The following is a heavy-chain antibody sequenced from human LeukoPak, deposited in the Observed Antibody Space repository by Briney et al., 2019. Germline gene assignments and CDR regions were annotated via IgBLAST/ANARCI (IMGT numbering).Heavy chain of an antibody. CDR2: MNPNSGNT. V-gene: IGHV1-8*01. J-gene: IGHJ3*02. CDR3: AAGRGSPAAFDI. CDR1: GYTFTSYD. Sequence: ASVKVSCKASGYTFTSYDINWVRQATGQGLEWMGGMNPNSGNTGYVQKFQGRVTMTRNTSISTAYMELSSLRSEDTAVYYCAAGRGSPAAFDIWGQGTMVTVSS. D-gene: IGHD1-26*01.